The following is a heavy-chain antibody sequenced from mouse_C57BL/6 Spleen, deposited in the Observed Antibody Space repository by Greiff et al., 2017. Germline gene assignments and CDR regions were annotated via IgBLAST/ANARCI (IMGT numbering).Heavy chain of an antibody. J-gene: IGHJ1*03. CDR3: ARSPVVAPRYFDV. Sequence: QVQLQQPGAELVMPGASVKLSCKASGYTFTSYWMHWVKQRPGQGLEWIGEIDPSDSYTNYNQKFKGNSTLTVDKSSSTAYMQLSSLTSEDSAVYYCARSPVVAPRYFDVWGTGTTVTVSS. CDR1: GYTFTSYW. CDR2: IDPSDSYT. D-gene: IGHD1-1*01. V-gene: IGHV1-69*01.